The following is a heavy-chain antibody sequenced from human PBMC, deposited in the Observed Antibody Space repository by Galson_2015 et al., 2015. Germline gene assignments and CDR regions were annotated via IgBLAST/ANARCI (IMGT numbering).Heavy chain of an antibody. CDR3: AKEGRMTADNWFDP. CDR2: VSGSGGST. D-gene: IGHD5-18*01. Sequence: ALRLPYAASGFTLSHYAMSWVRQAPGTGLEWVSAVSGSGGSTYYADYVKGRFTISRDNSKNSLHLQMNSLRAEDTAVYYCAKEGRMTADNWFDPWGQGTLVTVSS. V-gene: IGHV3-23*01. J-gene: IGHJ5*02. CDR1: GFTLSHYA.